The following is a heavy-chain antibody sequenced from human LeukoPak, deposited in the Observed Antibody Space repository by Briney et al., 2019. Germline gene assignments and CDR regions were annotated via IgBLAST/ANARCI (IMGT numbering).Heavy chain of an antibody. CDR2: INHSGST. D-gene: IGHD3-3*01. CDR1: GGSFSGYY. CDR3: ARAPTTIFGVVTYFDY. J-gene: IGHJ4*02. Sequence: SETLSLTCAVNGGSFSGYYWSWIRQPPGKGLEWVGEINHSGSTYYNPSLKSRVTISVDRSKNQFSLKLSSVTAADTAVYYCARAPTTIFGVVTYFDYWGQGTLVTVSS. V-gene: IGHV4-34*01.